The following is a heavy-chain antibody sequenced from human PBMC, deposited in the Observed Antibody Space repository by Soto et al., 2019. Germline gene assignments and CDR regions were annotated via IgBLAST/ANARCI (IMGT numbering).Heavy chain of an antibody. V-gene: IGHV4-31*03. D-gene: IGHD3-3*01. Sequence: QVQLQESGPGLVKPSQTLSLTCTVSGGSISSGGYYWSWIRQHPGKGLEWIRYIYYSGSTYYNPSLKSRVTISVDMSKNQFSLKLSSVTAADTAVYYCARHGRNAIFGVVTGGPSSAFDIWGQGIMVTVSS. CDR2: IYYSGST. CDR1: GGSISSGGYY. J-gene: IGHJ3*02. CDR3: ARHGRNAIFGVVTGGPSSAFDI.